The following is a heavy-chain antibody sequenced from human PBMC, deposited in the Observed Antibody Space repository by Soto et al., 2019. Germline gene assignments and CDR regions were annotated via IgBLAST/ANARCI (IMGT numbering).Heavy chain of an antibody. Sequence: SETLSLTCTVSGGSISSSSYYWGWIRQPPGKGLEWIGSIYYSGSTYYNPSLKSRVTISVDTSKNQFSLKLSSVTAADTAVYYCARLAVSVAGPSFDYWGQGTLVT. D-gene: IGHD6-19*01. CDR2: IYYSGST. CDR1: GGSISSSSYY. CDR3: ARLAVSVAGPSFDY. J-gene: IGHJ4*02. V-gene: IGHV4-39*01.